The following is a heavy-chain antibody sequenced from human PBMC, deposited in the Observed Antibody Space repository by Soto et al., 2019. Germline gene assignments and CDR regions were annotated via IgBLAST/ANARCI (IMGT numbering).Heavy chain of an antibody. CDR1: GFTFSNAW. D-gene: IGHD3-10*01. CDR3: TTDQVLPYGSGREPQTLNWFDP. Sequence: SGGSLRLSCAASGFTFSNAWMSWVRQAPGKGLEWVGRIKSKTDGGTTDYAAPVKGRFTISRDDSKNTLYLQMNSLKTEDTAVYYCTTDQVLPYGSGREPQTLNWFDPWGQGTLVTVSS. V-gene: IGHV3-15*01. J-gene: IGHJ5*02. CDR2: IKSKTDGGTT.